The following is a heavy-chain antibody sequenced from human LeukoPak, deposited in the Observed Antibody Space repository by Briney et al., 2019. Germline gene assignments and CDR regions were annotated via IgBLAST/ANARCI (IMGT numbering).Heavy chain of an antibody. CDR3: ARESDQTGTTARYDY. D-gene: IGHD1-1*01. V-gene: IGHV1-46*01. CDR2: INPSGGST. Sequence: ASVKVSCKASGYTFTSYYMHWVRQAPGQGLEWMGIINPSGGSTSYAQKFQGRVTMTRDTSKNQFSLKLSSVTAADTAVYYCARESDQTGTTARYDYWGQGTLVTVSS. CDR1: GYTFTSYY. J-gene: IGHJ4*02.